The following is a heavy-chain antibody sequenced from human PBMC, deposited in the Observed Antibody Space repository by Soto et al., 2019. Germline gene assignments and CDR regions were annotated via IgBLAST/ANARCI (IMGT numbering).Heavy chain of an antibody. D-gene: IGHD6-13*01. J-gene: IGHJ5*02. CDR2: ISSSSSTI. CDR3: ARHPGRRAEIGWFDP. CDR1: GFTFSSYS. V-gene: IGHV3-48*01. Sequence: EVQLVESGGGLVQPGGSLRLSCAASGFTFSSYSMNWVRQAPGKGLEWVSYISSSSSTIYYADSVKGRFTISRDNAKNSLYLQMNSLIAEDTAVYYCARHPGRRAEIGWFDPLGQGTLVTVSS.